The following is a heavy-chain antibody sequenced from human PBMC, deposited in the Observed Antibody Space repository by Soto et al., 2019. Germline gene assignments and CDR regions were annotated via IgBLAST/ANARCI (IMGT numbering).Heavy chain of an antibody. J-gene: IGHJ4*02. D-gene: IGHD4-17*01. CDR2: ISGSGGST. V-gene: IGHV3-23*01. Sequence: GESLKISCTASGFTLSNSAMSWVRQAPGKGLEWVSAISGSGGSTYYADSVKGRFTISRDDSKNTLYLQMNSLRAEDTAVYYCAKDYLTRRWGDYAFDYWGQGTLVTVSS. CDR1: GFTLSNSA. CDR3: AKDYLTRRWGDYAFDY.